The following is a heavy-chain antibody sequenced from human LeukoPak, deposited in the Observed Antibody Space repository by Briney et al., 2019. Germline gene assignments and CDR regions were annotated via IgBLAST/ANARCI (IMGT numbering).Heavy chain of an antibody. CDR3: ARWKAAAGTNWLDP. CDR1: GGSFSGYY. D-gene: IGHD6-13*01. CDR2: INHSGST. Sequence: SETLSLTCAVYGGSFSGYYWSWIRQPPGKGLEWIGEINHSGSTNYNPSLKSRVTISVDTSKNQFSLKLSSVTAADTAVYYCARWKAAAGTNWLDPWGQGTLVTVSS. J-gene: IGHJ5*02. V-gene: IGHV4-34*01.